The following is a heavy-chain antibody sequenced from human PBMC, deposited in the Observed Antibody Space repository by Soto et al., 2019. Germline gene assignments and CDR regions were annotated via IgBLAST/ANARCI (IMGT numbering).Heavy chain of an antibody. J-gene: IGHJ4*02. Sequence: QVQLQESGPGLVKPSQTLSLTCTVSGDSLSSGGYYWSWIRQHPGKGLEWIGYIYDSGSTYYSPSLKSRVTTSVDSSKNQFSLKMSSVTAADTAVYYCARGYSSSRIGDYWGQGTLVTVSS. V-gene: IGHV4-31*03. CDR2: IYDSGST. D-gene: IGHD6-13*01. CDR3: ARGYSSSRIGDY. CDR1: GDSLSSGGYY.